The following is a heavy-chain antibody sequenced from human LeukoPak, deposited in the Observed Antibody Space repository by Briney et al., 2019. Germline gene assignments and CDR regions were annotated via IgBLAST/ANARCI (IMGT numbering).Heavy chain of an antibody. CDR1: GGTFSSYA. V-gene: IGHV1-69*13. D-gene: IGHD6-19*01. CDR2: IIPIFGTA. CDR3: ARSTVGAVARFDY. J-gene: IGHJ4*02. Sequence: SVKVSCKASGGTFSSYAISWVRRAPGQGLEWMGGIIPIFGTANYAQKFQGRVTITADESTSTAYMELSSLRSEDTAVYYCARSTVGAVARFDYWGQGTLVTVSS.